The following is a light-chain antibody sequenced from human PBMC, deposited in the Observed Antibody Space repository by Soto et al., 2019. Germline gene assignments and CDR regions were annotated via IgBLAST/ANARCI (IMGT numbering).Light chain of an antibody. CDR2: AAS. CDR1: QSISSY. CDR3: QQSYSTPYT. J-gene: IGKJ2*01. Sequence: DIQMTQSPSSLSASVGDRVTITCRASQSISSYLNWYQQKPGKAPMLLIYAASSLQSGVPSRFSGSGSETDFTLTISSLQPEDFATYYCQQSYSTPYTFGQGTKLEIK. V-gene: IGKV1-39*01.